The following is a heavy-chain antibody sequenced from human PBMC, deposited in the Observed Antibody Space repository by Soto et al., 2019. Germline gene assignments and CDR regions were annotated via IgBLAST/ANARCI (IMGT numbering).Heavy chain of an antibody. CDR3: ARQWDTSTSWYFDY. Sequence: PSETLSLTCTVSGGSISSYYWSWIRQPPGKGLEWIGYIYYSGSTKYNPSLRSRVTLSVDTSQNQFSLKLSSVTAADTAVYYCARQWDTSTSWYFDYWGQGTLVTVSS. J-gene: IGHJ4*02. V-gene: IGHV4-59*08. CDR1: GGSISSYY. CDR2: IYYSGST. D-gene: IGHD5-18*01.